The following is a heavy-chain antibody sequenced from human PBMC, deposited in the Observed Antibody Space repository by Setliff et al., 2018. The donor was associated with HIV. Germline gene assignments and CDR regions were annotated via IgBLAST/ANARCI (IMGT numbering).Heavy chain of an antibody. CDR3: ARFGGTYSSNYFDF. V-gene: IGHV4-59*02. Sequence: PSETLSLTCGVSGDSVSGYYWIWIRQSPGKGLEWIGYMYSSGSTNNNPSLKSRVSISVDTSKNQFSLKLRSVTAADTAVYYCARFGGTYSSNYFDFWGQGTLVTVSS. CDR2: MYSSGST. CDR1: GDSVSGYY. D-gene: IGHD1-26*01. J-gene: IGHJ4*02.